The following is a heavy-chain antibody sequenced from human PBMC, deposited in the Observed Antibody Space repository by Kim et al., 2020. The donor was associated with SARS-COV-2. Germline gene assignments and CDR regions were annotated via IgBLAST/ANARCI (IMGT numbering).Heavy chain of an antibody. V-gene: IGHV1-2*02. Sequence: TNYEQKFQGRVTMTRDTSISTAYMELSRLRSDDTAVYYCARRRSQGGFDYWGQGTLVTVSS. D-gene: IGHD1-26*01. J-gene: IGHJ4*02. CDR3: ARRRSQGGFDY. CDR2: T.